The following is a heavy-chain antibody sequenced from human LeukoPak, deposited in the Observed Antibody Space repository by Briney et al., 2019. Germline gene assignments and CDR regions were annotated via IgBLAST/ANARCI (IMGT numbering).Heavy chain of an antibody. Sequence: SGTLSLTCAVSGGSISSSNWWSWVRQPPGKGLEWIGEIYHSGSTNYNPSLKSRVTMSVDTSKNQFSLNLSSVTAADTAVYYCATSFGELPYYFYYWGQGALVTVSS. D-gene: IGHD1-7*01. V-gene: IGHV4-4*02. CDR1: GGSISSSNW. CDR2: IYHSGST. J-gene: IGHJ4*02. CDR3: ATSFGELPYYFYY.